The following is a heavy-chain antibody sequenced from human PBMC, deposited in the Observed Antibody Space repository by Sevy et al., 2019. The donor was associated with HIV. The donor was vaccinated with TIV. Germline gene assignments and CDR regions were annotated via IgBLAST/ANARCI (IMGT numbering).Heavy chain of an antibody. D-gene: IGHD2-2*01. V-gene: IGHV3-7*03. J-gene: IGHJ6*02. Sequence: GGSLRLSCAASGFTFGDFWMTWVRQAPGKGLEWVANIKRDGSEKYYVPSVKGRFTISRDNAKSSLYLQMKSLGAEDTAVYYCARDCSSNTCIWGLDVWGQGTTVTVSS. CDR2: IKRDGSEK. CDR1: GFTFGDFW. CDR3: ARDCSSNTCIWGLDV.